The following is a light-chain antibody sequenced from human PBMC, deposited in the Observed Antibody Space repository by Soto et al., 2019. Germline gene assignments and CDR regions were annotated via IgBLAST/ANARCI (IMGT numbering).Light chain of an antibody. Sequence: QSALTQPPSASGSPGQSVTISCTGTSSDVGGYNYVSWYQQHPGKVPKLMIYEVTKRPSGVPDRFSGSKSGNTASLTISGLQAEDEADYYCCSYAGGYIYVFGSGTKLTVL. CDR3: CSYAGGYIYV. CDR1: SSDVGGYNY. CDR2: EVT. V-gene: IGLV2-8*01. J-gene: IGLJ1*01.